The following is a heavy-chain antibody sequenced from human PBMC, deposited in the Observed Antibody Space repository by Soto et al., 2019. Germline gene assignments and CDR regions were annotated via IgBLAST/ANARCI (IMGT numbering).Heavy chain of an antibody. CDR3: ASSWFGELLLNWFDP. D-gene: IGHD3-10*01. CDR1: GGSISSGGYS. V-gene: IGHV4-30-2*01. CDR2: IYHSGST. J-gene: IGHJ5*02. Sequence: PSETLSLTCAVSGGSISSGGYSWSWIRQPPGKGLEWIGYIYHSGSTYYNPSLKSRVTISVDRSKNQFSLKLSSVTAADTAVYYCASSWFGELLLNWFDPWCQGTLVTVS.